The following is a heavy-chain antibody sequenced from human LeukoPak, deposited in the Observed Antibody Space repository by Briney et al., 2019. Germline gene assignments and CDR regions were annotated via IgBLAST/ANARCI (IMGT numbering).Heavy chain of an antibody. CDR1: GYTFTSYG. D-gene: IGHD2-21*01. Sequence: ACVKVSCEASGYTFTSYGISCVRQAPGQGRECMVYIIADNGNTNYAQKLQGRVTMTTDTSTSTAYMELRSLRSDETAVYFCARCSGGDCYRPLDFWGQGALVTVSS. J-gene: IGHJ4*02. CDR2: IIADNGNT. CDR3: ARCSGGDCYRPLDF. V-gene: IGHV1-18*01.